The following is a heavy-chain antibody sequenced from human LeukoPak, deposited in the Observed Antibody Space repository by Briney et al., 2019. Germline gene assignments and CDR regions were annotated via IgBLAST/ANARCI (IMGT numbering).Heavy chain of an antibody. CDR1: GFTFSSYG. CDR3: AKDGYLVGATTYYFDY. CDR2: ISYDGSNK. V-gene: IGHV3-30*18. J-gene: IGHJ4*02. Sequence: PTGGSLRLSCAASGFTFSSYGMHWVRQAPGRGLEWVAVISYDGSNKYYADSVKGRFTISRDNSKNTLYLQMNSLRAEDTAVYYCAKDGYLVGATTYYFDYWGQGTLVTVSS. D-gene: IGHD1-26*01.